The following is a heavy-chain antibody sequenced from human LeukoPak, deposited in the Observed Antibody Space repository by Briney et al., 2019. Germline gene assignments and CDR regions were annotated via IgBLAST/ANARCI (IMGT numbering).Heavy chain of an antibody. CDR1: GGSFSGYY. CDR2: INHSGST. J-gene: IGHJ4*02. CDR3: ARATNIAVAGTDTGDSPYFDY. Sequence: SETLSLTCAVYGGSFSGYYWSWIRQPRGKGLEWIGEINHSGSTNYNPSLKSRVTISVDTSKNQFSLKLSSVTAADTAVYYCARATNIAVAGTDTGDSPYFDYWGQGTLVTVSS. D-gene: IGHD6-19*01. V-gene: IGHV4-34*01.